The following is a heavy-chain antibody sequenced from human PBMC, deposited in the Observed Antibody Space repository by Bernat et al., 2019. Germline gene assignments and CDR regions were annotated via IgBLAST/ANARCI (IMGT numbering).Heavy chain of an antibody. V-gene: IGHV3-21*01. CDR2: ISSSSTYI. CDR3: ARNYDVLSGYYNAFDI. J-gene: IGHJ3*02. D-gene: IGHD3-9*01. CDR1: GFTFSSYS. Sequence: EVQLVESGGGLVRPGGSLRLSCAASGFTFSSYSMTWVRQAPGAGREWVSSISSSSTYIYYADSVMGRFTISRDNAKNSLYLQMSSLRTEDTAVYYCARNYDVLSGYYNAFDIWGQGTMVTVSS.